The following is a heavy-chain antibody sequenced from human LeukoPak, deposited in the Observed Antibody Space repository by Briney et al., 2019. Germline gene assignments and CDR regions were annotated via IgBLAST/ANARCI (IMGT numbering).Heavy chain of an antibody. J-gene: IGHJ3*02. V-gene: IGHV3-23*01. D-gene: IGHD2-15*01. CDR2: ISGGAGGT. CDR3: AKEKDYSDAFDI. CDR1: GFTFSSYG. Sequence: GGSLRLSCAASGFTFSSYGMHWVRQAPGKGLEWVSGISGGAGGTYYADSVKGRFTISRDNSKNTLYLQMNSLRAEDTAAYYCAKEKDYSDAFDIWGQGTRVTVSS.